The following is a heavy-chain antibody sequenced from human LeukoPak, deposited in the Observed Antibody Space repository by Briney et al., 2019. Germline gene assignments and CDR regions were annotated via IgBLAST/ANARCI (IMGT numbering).Heavy chain of an antibody. CDR2: ISSSSTI. J-gene: IGHJ5*02. V-gene: IGHV3-48*01. CDR3: ARDRRISISWFPNWFDP. Sequence: GGSLRLSCAASGFTFSSYSMNWVRQAPGKGLEWVSYISSSSTIYYADSVKGRFTISRDNAKNSLYLQMNSLRAEDTAVYYCARDRRISISWFPNWFDPWGQGTLVTVSS. D-gene: IGHD6-13*01. CDR1: GFTFSSYS.